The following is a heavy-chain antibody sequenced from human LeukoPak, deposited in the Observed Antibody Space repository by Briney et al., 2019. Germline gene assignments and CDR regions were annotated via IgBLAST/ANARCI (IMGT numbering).Heavy chain of an antibody. Sequence: ASVKVSCKASGYTFTSYAMHWVRQSPGQRLEWMGWINAGNGDTKYSQRLQGRVTIIRDTSASTAYMELSSLRSEDTAVYYRAREDTAFDYWGQGTLVTVSS. J-gene: IGHJ4*02. V-gene: IGHV1-3*01. D-gene: IGHD5-18*01. CDR3: AREDTAFDY. CDR1: GYTFTSYA. CDR2: INAGNGDT.